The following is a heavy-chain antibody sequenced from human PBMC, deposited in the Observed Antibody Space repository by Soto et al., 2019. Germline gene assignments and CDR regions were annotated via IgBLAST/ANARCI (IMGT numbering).Heavy chain of an antibody. CDR3: ARESWSYSLDY. D-gene: IGHD1-26*01. Sequence: QVQLQESGPGLVKPSETLSLTCTVSGGSVRSGSYYWSWIRQPPGKGLEWIGYIYYSGSTNYNPSLKSRVTISVDTSKNQFSLKLSSVTAADTAVYYCARESWSYSLDYWGQGTLVTVSS. V-gene: IGHV4-61*01. CDR1: GGSVRSGSYY. CDR2: IYYSGST. J-gene: IGHJ4*02.